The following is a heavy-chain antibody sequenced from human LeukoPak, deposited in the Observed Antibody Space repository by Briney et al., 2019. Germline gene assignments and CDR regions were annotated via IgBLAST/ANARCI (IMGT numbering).Heavy chain of an antibody. Sequence: GGSLRLSCAASGFTFSSYSMNWVRQAPGKGLEWVSSISSSSSYIYYADSVKGRFTISRDNAKNSLYLQMNSLRAEDTAVYYCASLPYDFWSGYWGFYYYHMDVWGKGTTVTVSS. V-gene: IGHV3-21*01. J-gene: IGHJ6*03. CDR2: ISSSSSYI. D-gene: IGHD3-3*01. CDR1: GFTFSSYS. CDR3: ASLPYDFWSGYWGFYYYHMDV.